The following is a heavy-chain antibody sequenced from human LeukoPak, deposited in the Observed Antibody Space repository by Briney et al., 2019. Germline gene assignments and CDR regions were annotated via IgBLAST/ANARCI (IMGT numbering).Heavy chain of an antibody. Sequence: ASVKVSCKASGYTFTSYGIIWVRQAPGQGLEWMGWISAYNGNTNYAQKLQGRVTMTTDTSTSTAYMELRSLRSDDTAVYYCARGGYSSGWYGAYDAFDIWGQGTMVTVSS. V-gene: IGHV1-18*01. CDR1: GYTFTSYG. D-gene: IGHD6-19*01. J-gene: IGHJ3*02. CDR3: ARGGYSSGWYGAYDAFDI. CDR2: ISAYNGNT.